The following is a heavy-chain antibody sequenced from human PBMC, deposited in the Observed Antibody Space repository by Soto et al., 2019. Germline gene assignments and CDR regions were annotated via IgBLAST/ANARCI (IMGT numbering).Heavy chain of an antibody. CDR3: ARRDQGGYYYYYMDV. D-gene: IGHD3-16*01. J-gene: IGHJ6*03. Sequence: SETLSLTCAVYGESFSGYYWSWIRQPPGKGLEWIGEINHSGSTNYNPSLKSRVTISVDTSKNQFSLKLSSVTAADTAVYYCARRDQGGYYYYYMDVWGKGTTVTVSS. CDR2: INHSGST. V-gene: IGHV4-34*01. CDR1: GESFSGYY.